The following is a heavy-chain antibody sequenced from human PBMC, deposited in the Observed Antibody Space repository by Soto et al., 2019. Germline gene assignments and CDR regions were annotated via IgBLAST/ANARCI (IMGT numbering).Heavy chain of an antibody. CDR2: IDWDDDK. CDR1: GFSLSTSGMC. J-gene: IGHJ3*02. V-gene: IGHV2-70*01. D-gene: IGHD5-18*01. CDR3: ARTGYTVLPRRGPDAFDI. Sequence: ESGPTLVNPTQTLTLTCTFSGFSLSTSGMCVSWIRQPPGKALEWLALIDWDDDKYYSTSLKTRLTISKGTSKNQVVLTMTNMDPVDTATYYCARTGYTVLPRRGPDAFDIWGQGTMVTV.